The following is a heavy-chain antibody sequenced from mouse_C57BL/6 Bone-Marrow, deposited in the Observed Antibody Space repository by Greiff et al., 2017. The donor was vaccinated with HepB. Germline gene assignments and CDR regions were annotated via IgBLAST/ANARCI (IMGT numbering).Heavy chain of an antibody. J-gene: IGHJ4*01. CDR3: ARKNDGYYEGFCYAMDY. CDR2: IDPSDSYT. CDR1: GYTFTSYW. Sequence: QVQLQQPGAELVKPGASVKLSCKASGYTFTSYWMQWVKQRPGQGLEWIGEIDPSDSYTNYNQKFKGKATLTVDTSSSTAYMQLSSLTSEDSAVYYCARKNDGYYEGFCYAMDYWGQGTSVTVSS. D-gene: IGHD2-3*01. V-gene: IGHV1-50*01.